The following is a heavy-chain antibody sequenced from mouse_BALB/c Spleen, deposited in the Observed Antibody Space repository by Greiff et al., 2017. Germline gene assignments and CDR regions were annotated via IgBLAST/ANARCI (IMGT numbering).Heavy chain of an antibody. J-gene: IGHJ2*01. CDR3: AREGIYYGHFDD. CDR1: GFTFSSYG. Sequence: EVKLMESGGGLVQPGGSLKLSCAASGFTFSSYGMSWVRQTPDKRLELVATINSNGGSTYYPDSVKGRFTISRDNAKNTLYLQMSSLKSEDTAMYYCAREGIYYGHFDDWGQGTTLTVSS. CDR2: INSNGGST. D-gene: IGHD2-1*01. V-gene: IGHV5-6-3*01.